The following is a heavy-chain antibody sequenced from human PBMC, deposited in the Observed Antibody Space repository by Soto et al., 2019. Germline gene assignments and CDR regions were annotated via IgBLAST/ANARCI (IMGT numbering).Heavy chain of an antibody. CDR3: ARFVRSCSGNTCYTRADV. J-gene: IGHJ6*02. V-gene: IGHV4-61*01. CDR1: GGSVSSDTHY. CDR2: IYSSGST. Sequence: QVQLQESGPGLVKPSETLSLTCTVSGGSVSSDTHYWSWIRQPPGKRLEWIGFIYSSGSTNYNPPRKGRVTMSVDTSKNQFSLKLRSVIVADTAVYHCARFVRSCSGNTCYTRADVWGQGTTVTVSS. D-gene: IGHD2-15*01.